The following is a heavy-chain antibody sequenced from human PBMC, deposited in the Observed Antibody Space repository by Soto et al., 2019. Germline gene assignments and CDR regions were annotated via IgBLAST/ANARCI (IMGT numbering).Heavy chain of an antibody. V-gene: IGHV3-23*01. CDR1: GFTFSSFA. D-gene: IGHD1-26*01. CDR3: AKDSRYGGSLPYAFDI. J-gene: IGHJ3*02. Sequence: TGGSLRLSCAASGFTFSSFAMNWVRQAAGKGLEWVSAISGSGDNTYYADSVKGRFTISRDNSKNTVYLQMNSLRAEDTAVYYCAKDSRYGGSLPYAFDIWGQGTVVTVSS. CDR2: ISGSGDNT.